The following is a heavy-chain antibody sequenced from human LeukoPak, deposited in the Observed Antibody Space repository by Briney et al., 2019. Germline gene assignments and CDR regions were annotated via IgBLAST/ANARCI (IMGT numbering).Heavy chain of an antibody. D-gene: IGHD3-10*01. Sequence: GGSLRLSCAASGFTFSSYAMSWVRQAPGKGLEWVSAISGSGGSTYYADSVKGRFTISRDNSKNTLYLQMNSLRAEDTAVYYCARDRDYYGSGSYPVTYGMDVWGQGTTVTVSS. J-gene: IGHJ6*02. CDR3: ARDRDYYGSGSYPVTYGMDV. CDR2: ISGSGGST. V-gene: IGHV3-23*01. CDR1: GFTFSSYA.